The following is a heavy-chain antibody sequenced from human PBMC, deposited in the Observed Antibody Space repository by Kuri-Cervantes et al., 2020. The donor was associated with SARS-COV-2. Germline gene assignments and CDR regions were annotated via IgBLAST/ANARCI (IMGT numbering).Heavy chain of an antibody. CDR1: GFTFTSSA. D-gene: IGHD3-22*01. V-gene: IGHV1-58*01. CDR3: VRMIYYDSRGGVAMDV. J-gene: IGHJ6*02. CDR2: IVVGSGNT. Sequence: SVKVSCKASGFTFTSSAVQWVRQARGQRLEWIGWIVVGSGNTNYAQKFQERVTITRDMSTSTAYMELSSLRSEDTAVYYCVRMIYYDSRGGVAMDVWGQGTTVTVSS.